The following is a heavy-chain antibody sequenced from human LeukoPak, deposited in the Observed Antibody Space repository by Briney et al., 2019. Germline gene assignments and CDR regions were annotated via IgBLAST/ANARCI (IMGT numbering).Heavy chain of an antibody. J-gene: IGHJ4*02. CDR3: ARDHGDFDY. V-gene: IGHV4-39*07. CDR2: IYYSGST. D-gene: IGHD4-17*01. CDR1: GGSINSSNYY. Sequence: SETLSLTCTVSGGSINSSNYYWGWIRQPPGKGLEWIGSIYYSGSTYYNPSLKSRVTTSVDTSKNQFSLKLSSVTAADTAVYYCARDHGDFDYWGQGTLVTVSS.